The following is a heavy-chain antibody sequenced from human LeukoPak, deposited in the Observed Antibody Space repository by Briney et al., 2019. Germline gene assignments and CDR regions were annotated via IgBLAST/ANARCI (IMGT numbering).Heavy chain of an antibody. Sequence: GGSLRLSCAASGSTFSRYWMHWVRQAPGKGLVWVARINPGGSSITYADSVKGRFTISRDNAKNTLYLQMDSLRAEDTGVYYCARSNQADDYWGQGTLVTVSS. CDR1: GSTFSRYW. J-gene: IGHJ4*02. CDR3: ARSNQADDY. V-gene: IGHV3-74*01. CDR2: INPGGSSI. D-gene: IGHD1-14*01.